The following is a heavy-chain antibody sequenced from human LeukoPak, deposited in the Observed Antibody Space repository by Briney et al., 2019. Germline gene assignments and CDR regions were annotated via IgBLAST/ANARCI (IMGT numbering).Heavy chain of an antibody. CDR1: GYTFSGYY. J-gene: IGHJ5*02. Sequence: ALVKVSCKASGYTFSGYYIFWVRRAPGQGLEWMGWINPNSGGTNYAPEFQGRLTMTRDTSITTAYMELSTLRSDDTAVYYCALIGDHAWFDPWGQGTLVTVSS. CDR2: INPNSGGT. CDR3: ALIGDHAWFDP. D-gene: IGHD3-10*01. V-gene: IGHV1-2*02.